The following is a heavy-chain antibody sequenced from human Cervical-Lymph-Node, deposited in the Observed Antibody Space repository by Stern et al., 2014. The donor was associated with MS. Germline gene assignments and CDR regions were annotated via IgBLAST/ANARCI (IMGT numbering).Heavy chain of an antibody. D-gene: IGHD2-15*01. Sequence: VQLVQSGAEVKKPGASVKVSCQASGYTFTSYGIIWVRQAPGQGLEWMGWISPYKGNTNYAQKLQGRVPMTTDTSISTAYMELRSLRSDDTAVYYCARGLLGSENALDIWGQGTMVTVSS. CDR3: ARGLLGSENALDI. V-gene: IGHV1-18*01. CDR2: ISPYKGNT. CDR1: GYTFTSYG. J-gene: IGHJ3*02.